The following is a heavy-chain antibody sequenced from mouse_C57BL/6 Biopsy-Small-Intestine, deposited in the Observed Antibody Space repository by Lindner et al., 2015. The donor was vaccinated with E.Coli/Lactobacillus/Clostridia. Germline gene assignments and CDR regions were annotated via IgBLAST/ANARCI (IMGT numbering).Heavy chain of an antibody. CDR1: GGAFSTYS. D-gene: IGHD1-1*02. J-gene: IGHJ1*01. V-gene: IGHV1S126*01. CDR3: AREHLTMMVDSYYGMDV. CDR2: IIPIFGTT. Sequence: SVKVSCKASGGAFSTYSVTWVRQAPGQGLEWMGGIIPIFGTTNYAQKFQDRVTITADESTSTAYMELSSLRSEDTAVYYCAREHLTMMVDSYYGMDVWGQGTTVTVSS.